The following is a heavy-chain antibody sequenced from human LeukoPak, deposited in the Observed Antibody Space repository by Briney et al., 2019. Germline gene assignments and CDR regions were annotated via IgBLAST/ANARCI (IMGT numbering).Heavy chain of an antibody. CDR3: ARVAHSGSWYGAHFNWFDP. D-gene: IGHD6-13*01. CDR2: VSYSGST. CDR1: GGSLSSYY. V-gene: IGHV4-59*01. J-gene: IGHJ5*02. Sequence: SETLSLTCTVSGGSLSSYYWSWIRQPPGKALEWIGYVSYSGSTKYSPSLKSRVTMSVDTSKNQFSLKLSSVTAADTAVYYCARVAHSGSWYGAHFNWFDPWGQGTLVTVSS.